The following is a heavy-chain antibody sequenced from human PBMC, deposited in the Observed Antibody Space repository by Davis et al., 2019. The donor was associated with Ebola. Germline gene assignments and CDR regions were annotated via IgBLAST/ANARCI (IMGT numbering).Heavy chain of an antibody. V-gene: IGHV1-18*04. J-gene: IGHJ4*02. CDR1: GYTFTNYG. CDR2: INTHNGNT. D-gene: IGHD1-1*01. Sequence: ASVKVSCKASGYTFTNYGITWVRQAPGQGLEWMGCINTHNGNTNYAQNVQGRVIMTSDTATTTAYMEVGSLRSDDTAVYYCARAQFPTTSDHWGQGTLVTVSS. CDR3: ARAQFPTTSDH.